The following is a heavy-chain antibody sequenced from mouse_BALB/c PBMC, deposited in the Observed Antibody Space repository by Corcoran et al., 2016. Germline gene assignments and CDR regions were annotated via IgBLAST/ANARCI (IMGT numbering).Heavy chain of an antibody. Sequence: QIQLVQSGPELKKPGETVKISCKASGYTFTNYGMNWVKQAPGKGLKWMGWINTYTGEPTYADDFKGRFAFSLETSASTAYLQINNLKNEDTATYFCAKYYGSSCAYWGQGTLVTFS. CDR3: AKYYGSSCAY. D-gene: IGHD1-1*01. CDR2: INTYTGEP. V-gene: IGHV9-3-1*01. J-gene: IGHJ3*01. CDR1: GYTFTNYG.